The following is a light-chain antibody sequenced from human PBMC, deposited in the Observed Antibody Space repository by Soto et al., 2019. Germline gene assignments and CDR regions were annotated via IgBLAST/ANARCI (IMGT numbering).Light chain of an antibody. V-gene: IGKV3-15*01. Sequence: EIVMTQSPATLSVSPGERATLSCRASQSVSSNLAWYQQKPGRAPRLLIYGASTRATGTPARFSGSGSGTEFTLNISSLQSEDFAVYYCQQYNNWPPHTFGQGTKLEIK. CDR2: GAS. J-gene: IGKJ2*01. CDR3: QQYNNWPPHT. CDR1: QSVSSN.